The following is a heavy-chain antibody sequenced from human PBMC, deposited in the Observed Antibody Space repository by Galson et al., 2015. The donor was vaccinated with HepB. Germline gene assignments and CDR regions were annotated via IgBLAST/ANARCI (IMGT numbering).Heavy chain of an antibody. J-gene: IGHJ4*02. CDR2: IDWDDDK. D-gene: IGHD3-22*01. CDR3: ARSHACYDSSGYYFDY. Sequence: PALVKPTQTLTLTCTFSGFSLSTSGMCVSWIRQPPGKALEWLARIDWDDDKYYSTSLKTRLTISKDTSKNQVVLTMTNMDPVDTATYYCARSHACYDSSGYYFDYWGQGTLVTVSS. V-gene: IGHV2-70*11. CDR1: GFSLSTSGMC.